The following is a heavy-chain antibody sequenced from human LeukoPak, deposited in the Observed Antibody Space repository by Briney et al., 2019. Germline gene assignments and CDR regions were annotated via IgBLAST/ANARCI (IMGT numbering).Heavy chain of an antibody. J-gene: IGHJ4*02. CDR2: INQDGSEK. Sequence: PGGSLRLSCAASGFMFSSYWMSWVRQAPGKGLEWVTNINQDGSEKNYVDSVKGRFTISRDNAKNSLYLQMNSLRAEDTAIYYCAKLKGSSWYGAGDYWGQGTLVTVSS. V-gene: IGHV3-7*05. D-gene: IGHD6-13*01. CDR3: AKLKGSSWYGAGDY. CDR1: GFMFSSYW.